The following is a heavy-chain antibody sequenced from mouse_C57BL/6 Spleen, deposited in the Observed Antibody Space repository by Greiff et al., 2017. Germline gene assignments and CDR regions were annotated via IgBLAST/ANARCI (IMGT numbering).Heavy chain of an antibody. CDR2: IYPGDGDT. CDR3: ARQVITTVVATGDD. J-gene: IGHJ2*01. D-gene: IGHD1-1*01. V-gene: IGHV1-82*01. CDR1: GYAFSSSW. Sequence: QVQLQQSGPELVKPGASVKISCKASGYAFSSSWMNWVKQRPGKGLEWIGRIYPGDGDTNYNGKFKGQATLTADKSSSTAYMQLSSLTSEDAEVYFSARQVITTVVATGDDWGQGTTLTVSS.